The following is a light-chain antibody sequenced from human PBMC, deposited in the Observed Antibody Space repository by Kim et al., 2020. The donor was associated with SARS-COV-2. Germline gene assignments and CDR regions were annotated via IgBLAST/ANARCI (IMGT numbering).Light chain of an antibody. CDR2: HAS. J-gene: IGKJ2*01. CDR3: QQYDSLPDT. Sequence: DIQMTQSPSSLSASVGDRLTITCQASQDIADYLNWYHQKPGKAPNLLIYHASNLESGVPSRFSGSRSGTHFTFTINSLQAEDIGTYYCQQYDSLPDTFGQGTKLEIK. CDR1: QDIADY. V-gene: IGKV1-33*01.